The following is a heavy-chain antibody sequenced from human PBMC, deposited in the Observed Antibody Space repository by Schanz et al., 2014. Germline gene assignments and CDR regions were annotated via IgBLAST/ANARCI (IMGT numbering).Heavy chain of an antibody. D-gene: IGHD6-6*01. CDR1: GFTFSSYA. V-gene: IGHV3-30*04. Sequence: VQLVESGGGLVQPGGSLRLSCAASGFTFSSYAMHWVRQAPGKGLNWVAVISSDGTNKYYADSVQGRFTLSKDFSKDTLYLQLTSLRPEDTAVYYCARLATSKSRLGDAVDIWGQGTMVTVSS. CDR2: ISSDGTNK. CDR3: ARLATSKSRLGDAVDI. J-gene: IGHJ3*02.